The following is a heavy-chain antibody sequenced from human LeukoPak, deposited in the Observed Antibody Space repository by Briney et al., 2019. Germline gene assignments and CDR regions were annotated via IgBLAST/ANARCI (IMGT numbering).Heavy chain of an antibody. CDR3: ALLAVASDFDY. D-gene: IGHD6-19*01. Sequence: GGSLRLSCAASGFMFRSFEMYWVRQAPGKGLEWVAYISSGASTIYYADSVKGRFTISRDDAKNSLFLQMNSLRAEDTAIYYCALLAVASDFDYWGQGTLVTVSS. J-gene: IGHJ4*02. CDR2: ISSGASTI. V-gene: IGHV3-48*03. CDR1: GFMFRSFE.